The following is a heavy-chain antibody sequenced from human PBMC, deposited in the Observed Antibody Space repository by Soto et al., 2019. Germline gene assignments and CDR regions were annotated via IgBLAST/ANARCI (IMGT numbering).Heavy chain of an antibody. D-gene: IGHD3-22*01. CDR1: GFTFSSYS. CDR2: ISSSSSYI. Sequence: EVQLVESGGGLVKPGGSLRLSCAASGFTFSSYSMNWVRQAPGKGLEWVSSISSSSSYIYYADSVKGRFTISRDNAKNSLYLQMNSLRAEDTAVYYCARGPGRVVIRSWFDPWGQGTLVTVSS. CDR3: ARGPGRVVIRSWFDP. V-gene: IGHV3-21*01. J-gene: IGHJ5*02.